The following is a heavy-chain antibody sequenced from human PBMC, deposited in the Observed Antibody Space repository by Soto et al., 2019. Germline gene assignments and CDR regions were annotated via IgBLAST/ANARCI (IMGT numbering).Heavy chain of an antibody. V-gene: IGHV4-59*08. D-gene: IGHD6-13*01. CDR2: IHYSGST. CDR3: AGSTSWYWIDP. Sequence: SETLSLTCTVSGGSISSYYWSWIRQPPGKGLEWIASIHYSGSTKYNPSLKSRVTVSVDTSKSQFSLKLSSVTAADTAVYYCAGSTSWYWIDPWGQGTLVTVSS. J-gene: IGHJ5*02. CDR1: GGSISSYY.